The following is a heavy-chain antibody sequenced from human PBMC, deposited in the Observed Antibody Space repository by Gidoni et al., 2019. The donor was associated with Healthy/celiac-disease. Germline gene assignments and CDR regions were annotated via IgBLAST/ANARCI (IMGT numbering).Heavy chain of an antibody. D-gene: IGHD5-12*01. V-gene: IGHV1-69*01. CDR2: IIPICGTA. Sequence: QVQLVQSGAEVKKPGSSVKVSCTASGGTFSSYAISWVRQAPGQGREWMGGIIPICGTANYAQKFQGRVTITADESTSTAYMELGRLRSEDTAVYYCARGRGMATIPFDDWGQGTLVTVSS. CDR3: ARGRGMATIPFDD. CDR1: GGTFSSYA. J-gene: IGHJ4*02.